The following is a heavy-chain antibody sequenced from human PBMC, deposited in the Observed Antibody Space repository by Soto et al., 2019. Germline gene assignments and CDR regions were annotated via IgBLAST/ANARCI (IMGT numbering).Heavy chain of an antibody. CDR2: IIPILGIA. V-gene: IGHV1-69*02. CDR1: GGTFSSYT. CDR3: ARIRGDYEGGY. J-gene: IGHJ4*02. D-gene: IGHD2-21*02. Sequence: GASVKVSCKASGGTFSSYTISWVRQAPGQGPEWMGRIIPILGIANYAQKFQGRVTITADKSTSTAYMELSSLRSEDTAVYYCARIRGDYEGGYWGQGTLVTVSS.